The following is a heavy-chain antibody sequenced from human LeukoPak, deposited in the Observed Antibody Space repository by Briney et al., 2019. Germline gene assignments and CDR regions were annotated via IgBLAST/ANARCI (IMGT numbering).Heavy chain of an antibody. CDR2: IYPGDSDT. CDR3: ARDGRCGGDCYAS. J-gene: IGHJ4*02. V-gene: IGHV5-51*01. Sequence: GESLKTSCKGSGYSFTNYWIAWVRQMPGKGLEWMGIIYPGDSDTRYSPSFQGQVTISADKSISTAYLQWSSLKASDTAMYYCARDGRCGGDCYASWGQGTLVTVSS. D-gene: IGHD2-21*02. CDR1: GYSFTNYW.